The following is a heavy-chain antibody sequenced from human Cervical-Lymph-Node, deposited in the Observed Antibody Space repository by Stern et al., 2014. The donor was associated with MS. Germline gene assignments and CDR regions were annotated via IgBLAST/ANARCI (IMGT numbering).Heavy chain of an antibody. D-gene: IGHD3-10*01. CDR3: VSDGSGWRN. V-gene: IGHV3-73*01. CDR2: IRSKTNAYTT. Sequence: EVQLVQSGGGLVQPGGSLKLSCAASGILFRGASMHWVRQPSGKGLEWIGRIRSKTNAYTTTYTASVKGRFTISRDDSKMTTYLQMNSLKSEDTAVYYCVSDGSGWRNWGQGTLVTVSS. CDR1: GILFRGAS. J-gene: IGHJ4*02.